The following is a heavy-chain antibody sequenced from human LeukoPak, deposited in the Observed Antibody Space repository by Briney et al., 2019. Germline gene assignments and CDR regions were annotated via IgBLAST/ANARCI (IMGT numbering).Heavy chain of an antibody. CDR3: AREVVVVVAATRWFDP. V-gene: IGHV4-34*01. Sequence: SETLSLTCAVYGGSFSGYYWSWIRQPPGKGLEWIGEINHSGSTNYNPSLKSRVTISVDTSKNQFSLKLSSVTAADTAVYYCAREVVVVVAATRWFDPWGQGTLVTVSS. CDR2: INHSGST. CDR1: GGSFSGYY. J-gene: IGHJ5*02. D-gene: IGHD2-15*01.